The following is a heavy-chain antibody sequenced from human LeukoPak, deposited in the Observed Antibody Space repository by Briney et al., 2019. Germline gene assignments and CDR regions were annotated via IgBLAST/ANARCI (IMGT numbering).Heavy chain of an antibody. CDR2: INGYTGVT. V-gene: IGHV4-34*01. Sequence: SETLSLTCAVYGGSFTDYFWTWIRHSPGKGLEWVWEINGYTGVTNYNPSLNSRVSISLEKSKNPFSLELRTVTAADTAVYCCARGRIAKIVVVHSFSYGMAVWGQGTTVTVSS. CDR1: GGSFTDYF. J-gene: IGHJ6*02. CDR3: ARGRIAKIVVVHSFSYGMAV. D-gene: IGHD3-22*01.